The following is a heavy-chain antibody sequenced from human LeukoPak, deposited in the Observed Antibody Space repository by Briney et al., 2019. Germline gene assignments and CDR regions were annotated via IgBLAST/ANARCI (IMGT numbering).Heavy chain of an antibody. CDR2: INLNSGGT. D-gene: IGHD2-15*01. CDR3: ARELYCSGGSCYSGLFDY. Sequence: GASVKVSCKASGYTFTGYYMHWVRQAPGQGLEWMGWINLNSGGTNYAQKFQGRVTMTRDTSISTAYMELSRLRSDDTAVYYCARELYCSGGSCYSGLFDYWGQGTLVTVSS. V-gene: IGHV1-2*02. CDR1: GYTFTGYY. J-gene: IGHJ4*02.